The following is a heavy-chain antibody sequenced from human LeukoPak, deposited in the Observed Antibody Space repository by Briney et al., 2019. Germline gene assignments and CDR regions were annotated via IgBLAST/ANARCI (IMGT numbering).Heavy chain of an antibody. V-gene: IGHV3-30-3*01. Sequence: PGRSLRLSCAASGFTFSSYAMHWVRQAPGKGLEWVAVISYDGSNKYYADSVKGRFTISRDNSKNTLYLQMNSLRAEDTAVYYCAKVLLSGGSCYSDCDYWGQGTLVTVSS. J-gene: IGHJ4*02. D-gene: IGHD2-15*01. CDR1: GFTFSSYA. CDR2: ISYDGSNK. CDR3: AKVLLSGGSCYSDCDY.